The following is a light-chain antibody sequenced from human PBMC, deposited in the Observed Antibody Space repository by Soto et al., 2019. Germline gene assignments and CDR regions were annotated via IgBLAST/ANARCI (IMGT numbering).Light chain of an antibody. CDR2: SAS. CDR1: QSVSTN. J-gene: IGKJ4*01. CDR3: EYYGSSIT. V-gene: IGKV3-20*01. Sequence: ETVMTQSPATLSVFPGEGATLSCRASQSVSTNLAWYQCKPGQAPRLLIYSASSRATGGIADRFSGSGSGTDFTLTISRLEPEDFAVYYCEYYGSSITFAGGTKVDIK.